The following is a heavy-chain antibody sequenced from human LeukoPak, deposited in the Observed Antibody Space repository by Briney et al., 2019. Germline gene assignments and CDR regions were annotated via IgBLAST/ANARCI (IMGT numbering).Heavy chain of an antibody. CDR2: VYSSGST. J-gene: IGHJ4*02. CDR1: GGSVSSGTYY. Sequence: KPSETLSLTCTVSGGSVSSGTYYWTWIRQPPGKGLEWIGYVYSSGSTNYSPSLESRVTMSLEMSKNQFSLKLSSVTAADTAVYYCARDEELGGSLNWGQGTLVTVSS. CDR3: ARDEELGGSLN. V-gene: IGHV4-61*01. D-gene: IGHD1-26*01.